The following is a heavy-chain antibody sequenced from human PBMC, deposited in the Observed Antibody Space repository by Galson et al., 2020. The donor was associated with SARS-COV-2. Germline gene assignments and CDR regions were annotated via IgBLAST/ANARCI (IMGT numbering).Heavy chain of an antibody. CDR2: ISYDGSNK. CDR1: GFTFSSYA. CDR3: ARPASGSYLNWFDP. D-gene: IGHD1-26*01. Sequence: TGGSLRLSCAASGFTFSSYAMHWVRQAPGKGMEWVAVISYDGSNKYYADSVKGRFTISRDNSKNTLYLQMNSLRAEDTAVYYCARPASGSYLNWFDPWGQGTLVTVSS. V-gene: IGHV3-30-3*01. J-gene: IGHJ5*02.